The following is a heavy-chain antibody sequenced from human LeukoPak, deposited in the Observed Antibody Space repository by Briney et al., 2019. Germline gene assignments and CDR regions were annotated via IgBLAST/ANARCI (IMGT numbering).Heavy chain of an antibody. J-gene: IGHJ5*02. Sequence: ASVKVSCKASGYTFTSYYMHWVRQAPGQGLEWMGIINPSGGSTSYAQKFQGRVTMTRDTSTSSVYMELSSLRSEDTAVYYCARVGGIAARRGNWFDPWGQGTLVTVSS. V-gene: IGHV1-46*01. D-gene: IGHD6-6*01. CDR1: GYTFTSYY. CDR3: ARVGGIAARRGNWFDP. CDR2: INPSGGST.